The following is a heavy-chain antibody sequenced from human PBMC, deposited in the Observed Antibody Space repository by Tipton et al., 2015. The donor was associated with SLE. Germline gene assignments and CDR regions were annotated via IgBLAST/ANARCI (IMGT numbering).Heavy chain of an antibody. J-gene: IGHJ6*02. Sequence: SLRLSCAASGFTFSSYGMHWVRQAPGKGLEWVAVIWYDGSNKYYADSVKGRFTISRDNSKNTLYLQMNSLRAEDTAVYYCAKDSAGYSSGWYGGYYYGMDVWGQGTTVTVSS. CDR3: AKDSAGYSSGWYGGYYYGMDV. V-gene: IGHV3-30*18. CDR1: GFTFSSYG. CDR2: IWYDGSNK. D-gene: IGHD6-19*01.